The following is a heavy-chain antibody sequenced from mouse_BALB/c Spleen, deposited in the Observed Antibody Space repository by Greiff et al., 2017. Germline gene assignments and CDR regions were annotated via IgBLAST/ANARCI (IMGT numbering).Heavy chain of an antibody. CDR2: INPGSGGT. J-gene: IGHJ3*01. CDR1: GYAFTNYL. CDR3: PRHAGAY. V-gene: IGHV1-54*01. Sequence: QVQLQQSGAELVRPGTSVKVSCKVSGYAFTNYLIEWVKQRPGQGLEWIGVINPGSGGTNYNEKFKGKATISADKSSSTVFIQLSSLTSDDSAVYYGPRHAGAYWGQGTLVTVSA.